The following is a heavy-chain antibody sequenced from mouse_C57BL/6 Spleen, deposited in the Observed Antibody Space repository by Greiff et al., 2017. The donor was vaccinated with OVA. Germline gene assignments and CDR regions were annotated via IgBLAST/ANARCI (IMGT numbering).Heavy chain of an antibody. V-gene: IGHV1-64*01. CDR1: GYTFTSYW. D-gene: IGHD4-1*01. CDR3: ARSLTGAWYFDV. J-gene: IGHJ1*03. CDR2: IHPNSGST. Sequence: QVQLKQPGAELVKPGASVKLSCKASGYTFTSYWMHWVKQRPGQGLEWIGMIHPNSGSTNYNEKFKSKATLTVDKSSSTAYMQLSSLTSEDSAVYYCARSLTGAWYFDVWGTGTTVTVSS.